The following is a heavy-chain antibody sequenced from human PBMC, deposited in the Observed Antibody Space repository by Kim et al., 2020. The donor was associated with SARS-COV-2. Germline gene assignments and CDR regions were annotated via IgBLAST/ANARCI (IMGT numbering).Heavy chain of an antibody. D-gene: IGHD6-19*01. V-gene: IGHV3-23*01. Sequence: ADSVKGRFTISRDKSENTLYLQMNSLRDEDTAIYYCAKTGGSTGWYEMDYWGQGTLVTVSS. J-gene: IGHJ4*02. CDR3: AKTGGSTGWYEMDY.